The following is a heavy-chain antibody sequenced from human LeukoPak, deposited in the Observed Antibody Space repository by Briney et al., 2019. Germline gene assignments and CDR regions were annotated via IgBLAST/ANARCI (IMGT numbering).Heavy chain of an antibody. CDR3: ARHRERGATRGLLFDY. CDR1: GFTFSGYA. Sequence: GGSLRLSCAASGFTFSGYAMSWVRQATGKGLEWVSSTSRSGEITFYADSVKGRFTISRDNSKSTLYLQMNSLRAEDTAVYYCARHRERGATRGLLFDYWGQGTLVTVSS. CDR2: TSRSGEIT. J-gene: IGHJ4*02. D-gene: IGHD1-26*01. V-gene: IGHV3-23*01.